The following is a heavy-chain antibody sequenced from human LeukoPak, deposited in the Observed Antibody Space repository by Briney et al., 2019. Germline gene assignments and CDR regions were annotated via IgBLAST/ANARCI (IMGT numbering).Heavy chain of an antibody. CDR2: IIPILGIA. V-gene: IGHV1-69*04. CDR3: ARDRGGYCTNGVCYTGGSST. CDR1: GCTFSSYA. D-gene: IGHD2-8*01. Sequence: SVKVSCKASGCTFSSYAISWVRQAPGQGLEWMGRIIPILGIANYAQKFQGRVTITADKSTNTAYMEPSSLSSEDTAVYYCARDRGGYCTNGVCYTGGSSTWGQGTLVTVSS. J-gene: IGHJ4*02.